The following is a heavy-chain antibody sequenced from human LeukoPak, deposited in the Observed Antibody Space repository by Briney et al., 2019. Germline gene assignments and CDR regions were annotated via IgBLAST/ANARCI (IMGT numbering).Heavy chain of an antibody. CDR1: GGTLSSYA. CDR3: ARVQMWESNWFDP. J-gene: IGHJ5*02. CDR2: IIPIFGTA. D-gene: IGHD1-26*01. V-gene: IGHV1-69*05. Sequence: SVKVSCKASGGTLSSYAISWVRQAPGQGLEWMGRIIPIFGTANYAQKFQGRVTITTDESTRAAYMELSSLRSEDTAVYYCARVQMWESNWFDPSGQGTLVTVSP.